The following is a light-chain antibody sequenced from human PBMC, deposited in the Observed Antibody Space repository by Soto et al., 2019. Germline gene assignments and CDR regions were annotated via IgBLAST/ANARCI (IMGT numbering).Light chain of an antibody. CDR3: SSYTTTSTRV. V-gene: IGLV2-14*01. Sequence: QSALTQPASVSGSPGQSITISCTGTSSDVGRYNYVSWYQQHPGKAPKLMIYEVSNRPSGVSNLFSGSKSGNTASLTISGLQAEDEADYYCSSYTTTSTRVFGGGTKPTVL. CDR2: EVS. CDR1: SSDVGRYNY. J-gene: IGLJ3*02.